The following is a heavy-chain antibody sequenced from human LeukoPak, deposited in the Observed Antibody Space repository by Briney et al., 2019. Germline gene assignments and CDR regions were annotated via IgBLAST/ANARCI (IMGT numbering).Heavy chain of an antibody. J-gene: IGHJ5*02. CDR3: ASADGDYDPHWFDP. D-gene: IGHD4-17*01. V-gene: IGHV3-7*01. CDR2: IKQDGSEK. Sequence: GGSLRLSCAASGFTFSSYWMSWVRQAPGKGLEWVANIKQDGSEKYYVDSVKGRFTISRDNAKNSLYLQMNSLRAEDTAVYYCASADGDYDPHWFDPLGQGTLVTVSS. CDR1: GFTFSSYW.